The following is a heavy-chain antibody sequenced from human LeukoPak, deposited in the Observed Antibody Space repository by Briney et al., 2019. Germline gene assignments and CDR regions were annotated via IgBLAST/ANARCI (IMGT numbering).Heavy chain of an antibody. J-gene: IGHJ4*02. CDR2: ISYDGSNK. CDR1: GFTFSSYA. CDR3: AKDLGYGDYTAGDY. V-gene: IGHV3-30*04. Sequence: PGRSLRLSCAASGFTFSSYAMHWVRQAPGKGLEWVAVISYDGSNKYYADSVKGRFTISRDNSKNTLYLQMNSLRAEDTAVYYCAKDLGYGDYTAGDYWGQGTLVTVSS. D-gene: IGHD4-17*01.